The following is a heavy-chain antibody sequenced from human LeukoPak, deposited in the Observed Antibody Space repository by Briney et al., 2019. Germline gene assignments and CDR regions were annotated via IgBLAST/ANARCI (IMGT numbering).Heavy chain of an antibody. V-gene: IGHV5-51*01. Sequence: GESLKISCRGSGYSFTSYWIGWVRQMPGKGLEWMGIIYPGDSDTRYSPSFQGQVTISADKSISTAYLQWSSLKASDTAMYYCARLGYSGYGAPGYYYYGMDVWGQGTTVTVSS. CDR2: IYPGDSDT. CDR3: ARLGYSGYGAPGYYYYGMDV. CDR1: GYSFTSYW. J-gene: IGHJ6*02. D-gene: IGHD5-12*01.